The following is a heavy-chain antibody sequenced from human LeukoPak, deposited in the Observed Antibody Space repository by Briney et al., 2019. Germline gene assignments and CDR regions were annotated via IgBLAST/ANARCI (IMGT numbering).Heavy chain of an antibody. J-gene: IGHJ4*02. CDR2: ISGDGGAT. Sequence: PGGSLRLSCATSGFTFSNFAMSWVRQVPGKGLEWVSIISGDGGATLTADSVKGRFSISRDNSKNTLNLQMNSLRAEDTAVYYCAKGRPVDYWGQGTLVTVSS. CDR3: AKGRPVDY. CDR1: GFTFSNFA. V-gene: IGHV3-23*01.